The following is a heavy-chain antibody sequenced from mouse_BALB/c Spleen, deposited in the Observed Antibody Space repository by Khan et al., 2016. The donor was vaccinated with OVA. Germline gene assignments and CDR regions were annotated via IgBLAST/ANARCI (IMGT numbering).Heavy chain of an antibody. J-gene: IGHJ4*01. CDR2: IWSDGST. Sequence: VQLQESGPGLVAPSQSLSITCTISGFSLTNYGVHWVRQPPGKGLEWLVVIWSDGSTTYNSDLKSRLTIRKDNSKSQVFLKMNSLQTDDTAMYFCARQPYYHYNIMDYWGQGTSVTVSS. CDR1: GFSLTNYG. D-gene: IGHD2-10*01. CDR3: ARQPYYHYNIMDY. V-gene: IGHV2-6-1*01.